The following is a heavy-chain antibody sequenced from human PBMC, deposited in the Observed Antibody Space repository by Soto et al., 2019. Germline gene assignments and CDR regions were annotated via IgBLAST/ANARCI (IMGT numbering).Heavy chain of an antibody. Sequence: SETLSLTCTVSGGSIRSGGDYWSWIRQHPGKGLECIGYIYYSGSTYYNPSLKSRVTISVDTSKNQFSLKLSSVTAADTAVYYCARVKDTRLIYFDYWGQGTLVTVSS. CDR1: GGSIRSGGDY. J-gene: IGHJ4*02. D-gene: IGHD5-18*01. V-gene: IGHV4-31*03. CDR2: IYYSGST. CDR3: ARVKDTRLIYFDY.